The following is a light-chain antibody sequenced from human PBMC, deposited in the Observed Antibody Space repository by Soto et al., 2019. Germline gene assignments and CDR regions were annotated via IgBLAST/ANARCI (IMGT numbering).Light chain of an antibody. CDR2: GAS. J-gene: IGKJ1*01. V-gene: IGKV3-15*01. CDR3: QQYDKWPST. Sequence: EIVMTQSPATLSVSPGERTTLSCRASQSVSRILAWYQQKPGQAPRLLIYGASTRATGIPVRFSGSGSGTEFTLTISSLQSEDFAVYYWQQYDKWPSTVGPGTKVEIK. CDR1: QSVSRI.